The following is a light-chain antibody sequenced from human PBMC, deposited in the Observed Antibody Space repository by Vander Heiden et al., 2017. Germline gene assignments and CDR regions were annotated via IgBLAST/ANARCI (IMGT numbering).Light chain of an antibody. CDR1: QSIAPH. V-gene: IGKV1-39*01. J-gene: IGKJ1*01. CDR2: AAS. Sequence: DVQLTQPASSLSASVGDRVTITCRASQSIAPHLNWYQQKPGKAPKLLIYAASTLQSGVPSRFSGSGSGTDFTLTISSLQPEDFATYYCQQSYNTPQTFGQGTKVDIK. CDR3: QQSYNTPQT.